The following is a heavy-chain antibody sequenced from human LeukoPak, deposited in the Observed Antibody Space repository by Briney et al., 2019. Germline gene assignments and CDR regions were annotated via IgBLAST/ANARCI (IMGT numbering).Heavy chain of an antibody. V-gene: IGHV1-2*02. J-gene: IGHJ4*02. D-gene: IGHD6-19*01. CDR3: AILQWRSPPLNY. CDR1: GYTFTDSY. Sequence: GASVKVSCKASGYTFTDSYIHWVRQATGQGLEWMGWIIPNSGGTNYAQKFQGRVTMTRDTSISTAYMELSRLRSDDTAVYYCAILQWRSPPLNYWGQGTLVTVSS. CDR2: IIPNSGGT.